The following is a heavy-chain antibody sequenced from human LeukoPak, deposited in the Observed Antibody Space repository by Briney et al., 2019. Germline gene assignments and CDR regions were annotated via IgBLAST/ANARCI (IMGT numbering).Heavy chain of an antibody. CDR1: GLTFSNHW. Sequence: GVLRLSCAASGLTFSNHWMHWVRQAPRKGLVWVSRIDGDGSGTSYADSVKGRFTISRDSAKNTSYLQMDSLRAEDSAVYYCATVFDYWGQGTLVTVSS. CDR3: ATVFDY. D-gene: IGHD4-17*01. V-gene: IGHV3-74*01. J-gene: IGHJ4*02. CDR2: IDGDGSGT.